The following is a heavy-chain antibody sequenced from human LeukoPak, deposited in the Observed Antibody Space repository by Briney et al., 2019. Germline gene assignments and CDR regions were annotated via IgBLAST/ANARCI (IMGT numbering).Heavy chain of an antibody. J-gene: IGHJ4*02. Sequence: SETLSLTCTVSGGSISSHYWSWIRQPPGKGLEWIGYMYYSGSTKYNPSLKSRVTISVDTSKNQFSLKLSSVTAADTAVYYCATRGVYVGETEVDYWGQGTLVTVSS. V-gene: IGHV4-59*08. D-gene: IGHD3-16*01. CDR2: MYYSGST. CDR3: ATRGVYVGETEVDY. CDR1: GGSISSHY.